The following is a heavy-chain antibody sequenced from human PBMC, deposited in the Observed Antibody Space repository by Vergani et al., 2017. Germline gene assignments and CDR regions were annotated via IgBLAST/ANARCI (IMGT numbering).Heavy chain of an antibody. CDR3: ARDGGEYDKDALDV. J-gene: IGHJ3*01. V-gene: IGHV4-59*11. D-gene: IGHD2-21*01. CDR1: FDSIRNLY. CDR2: IHYSENT. Sequence: QVQLQESGPGLVKSSETLSLTCSVSFDSIRNLYCNWIRQPPGKGLEWIGSIHYSENTNYNPSLKTRVTISVDTSKNQFSLTLTSVTAAETAVYYCARDGGEYDKDALDVEGQGAKVGVTS.